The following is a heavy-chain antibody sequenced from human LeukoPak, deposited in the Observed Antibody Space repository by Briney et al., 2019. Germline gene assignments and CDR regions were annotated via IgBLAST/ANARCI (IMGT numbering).Heavy chain of an antibody. Sequence: GGSLRLSCIASGFTFSSYAMSWVRQAPGXXLEWVSATSGSGGSTYYADSVKGRFTISRDNSKNTLYLQMNSLRAEDTAVYYCAKSYSGWFYYFDYWGQGTLVTVSS. CDR1: GFTFSSYA. CDR3: AKSYSGWFYYFDY. D-gene: IGHD6-19*01. V-gene: IGHV3-23*01. J-gene: IGHJ4*02. CDR2: TSGSGGST.